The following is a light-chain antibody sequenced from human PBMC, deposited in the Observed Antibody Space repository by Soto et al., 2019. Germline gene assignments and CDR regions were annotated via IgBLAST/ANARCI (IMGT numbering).Light chain of an antibody. V-gene: IGKV3-20*01. Sequence: EIVLTQSPGTMSLSPGQRATHSCRASETISRSYFAWYQQTPGQAPRLLIYDASRRATGIPDRFSGSGSGTDFSLTISRLEPEDFAVYYCQQFVESPYTLGQGTRLEIK. CDR3: QQFVESPYT. CDR1: ETISRSY. CDR2: DAS. J-gene: IGKJ2*01.